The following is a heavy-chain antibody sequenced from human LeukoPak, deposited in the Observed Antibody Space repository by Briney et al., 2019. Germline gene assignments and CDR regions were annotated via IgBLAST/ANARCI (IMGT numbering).Heavy chain of an antibody. CDR2: IKKDGSEK. V-gene: IGHV3-7*01. CDR1: GFTFSSYS. D-gene: IGHD3-22*01. CDR3: ATAHHYYDSSGYYLDDY. J-gene: IGHJ4*02. Sequence: PGGSLRLSCAASGFTFSSYSMNWARQAPGKGLEWVANIKKDGSEKKYVDSVKGRFTISRDNAKNTLYLQMNSLRAEDTAVYYCATAHHYYDSSGYYLDDYWGQGTLVTVSS.